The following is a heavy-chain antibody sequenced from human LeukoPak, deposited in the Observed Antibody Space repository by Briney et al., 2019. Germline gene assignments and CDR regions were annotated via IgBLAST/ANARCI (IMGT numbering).Heavy chain of an antibody. V-gene: IGHV3-21*01. Sequence: GGSLRLSCAASGFTFSSYSMNWVRQAPGKGLELVSSISSSSSYIYYADSVKGRFTISRDNAKNSLYLQMNSLRAEDTAVYYCARDAGFLEWLLSTDAFDIWDQGTMVTVSS. CDR1: GFTFSSYS. CDR3: ARDAGFLEWLLSTDAFDI. D-gene: IGHD3-3*01. J-gene: IGHJ3*02. CDR2: ISSSSSYI.